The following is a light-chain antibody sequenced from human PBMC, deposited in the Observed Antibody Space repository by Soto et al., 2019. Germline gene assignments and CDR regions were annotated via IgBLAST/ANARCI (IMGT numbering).Light chain of an antibody. CDR1: QSVSNRY. CDR3: QQYDNSPIT. Sequence: EIVLTQSPGTLSLSPGEGATLSCRASQSVSNRYLAWYQKKPGQAPRLLIYGASSRATGIPNRFSGSGSGTDFTLTISRLEPEDFAVYYCQQYDNSPITFGHGTRLDIK. CDR2: GAS. J-gene: IGKJ5*01. V-gene: IGKV3-20*01.